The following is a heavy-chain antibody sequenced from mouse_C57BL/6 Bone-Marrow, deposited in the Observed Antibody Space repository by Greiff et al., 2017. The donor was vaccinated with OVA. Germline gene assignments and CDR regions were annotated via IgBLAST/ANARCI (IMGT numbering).Heavy chain of an antibody. Sequence: VQLVESGPGLVQPSQCLSITCTVSGFSLTSYGVHWVRQSPGKGLEWLGVIWSGGSTDYNAAFISRLSISKDNSKSQVFFKMNSLQADDTAIYYCATITAYWGQGTLVTVSA. V-gene: IGHV2-2*01. CDR3: ATITAY. CDR2: IWSGGST. D-gene: IGHD1-1*01. J-gene: IGHJ3*01. CDR1: GFSLTSYG.